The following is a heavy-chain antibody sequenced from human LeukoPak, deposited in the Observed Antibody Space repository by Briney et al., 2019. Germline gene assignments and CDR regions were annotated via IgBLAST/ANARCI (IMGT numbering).Heavy chain of an antibody. V-gene: IGHV3-30*03. CDR2: ISYDGSNK. Sequence: AGGSLRLSCAASGFTFSSYGMHWVRQAPGKGLEWVAVISYDGSNKYYADSVKGRFTISRDNSKNTLYLQMNSLRAEDTAVYYCARGIRGSSWFDYWGQGTLVTVSS. CDR1: GFTFSSYG. J-gene: IGHJ4*02. CDR3: ARGIRGSSWFDY. D-gene: IGHD6-13*01.